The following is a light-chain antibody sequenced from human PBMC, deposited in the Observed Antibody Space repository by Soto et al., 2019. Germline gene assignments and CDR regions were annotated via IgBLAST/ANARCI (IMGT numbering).Light chain of an antibody. CDR2: GTS. CDR3: LQHETYPRT. CDR1: QDIRNN. Sequence: DIQMTQSPSSLFASIGDRVSITCRASQDIRNNLGWYQQKPGKAPKRLIYGTSNLQTGVPSRFSGSRSGTEFTLTISSLQPEDFATYYCLQHETYPRTFGQGTKVEVK. J-gene: IGKJ1*01. V-gene: IGKV1-17*01.